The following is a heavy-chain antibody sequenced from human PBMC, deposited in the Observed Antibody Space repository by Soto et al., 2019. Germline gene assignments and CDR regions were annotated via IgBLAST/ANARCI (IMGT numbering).Heavy chain of an antibody. D-gene: IGHD2-2*01. CDR3: AREQLLMYYGMDV. CDR1: GGGVASITAV. J-gene: IGHJ6*02. CDR2: TYYRSKWYN. V-gene: IGHV6-1*01. Sequence: RALDGVISGGGVASITAVWNWIKQSPSRGLEWLGRTYYRSKWYNDYAVSVKSRITINPDTSKNQFSLQLNSVTPEDTAVYYCAREQLLMYYGMDVWGQGTTVTVSS.